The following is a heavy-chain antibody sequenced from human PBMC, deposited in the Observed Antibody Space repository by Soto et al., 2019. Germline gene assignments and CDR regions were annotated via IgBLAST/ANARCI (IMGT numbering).Heavy chain of an antibody. J-gene: IGHJ3*01. Sequence: EVQLLESGGGLVQPGGSLRLSCAASGFTFSTSGMSLVRQVPGKGLEWVSSISVSGDYTNYADSVKGQFTISKDNSKNTLYLEIHSLTAEDTAVYSCANHCGFDLWGQGTMVAVSS. CDR3: ANHCGFDL. V-gene: IGHV3-23*01. CDR2: ISVSGDYT. D-gene: IGHD2-21*01. CDR1: GFTFSTSG.